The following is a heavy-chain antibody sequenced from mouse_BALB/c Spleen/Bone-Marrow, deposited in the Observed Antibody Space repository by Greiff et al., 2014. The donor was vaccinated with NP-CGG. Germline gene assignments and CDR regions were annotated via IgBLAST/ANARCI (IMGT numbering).Heavy chain of an antibody. CDR1: GYTFTSYW. D-gene: IGHD2-3*01. J-gene: IGHJ1*01. CDR2: IDPSDSET. V-gene: IGHV1-69*02. CDR3: ARSHGYYPYWYFDV. Sequence: QVHVKQSGAELVKPGAPVKLSCKASGYTFTSYWMNWVKQRPGRGLEWIGRIDPSDSETHYNQKFKGKATLTVDKSSSTAYIQLSSLTSEDSAVYYCARSHGYYPYWYFDVWGAGTTVTVSS.